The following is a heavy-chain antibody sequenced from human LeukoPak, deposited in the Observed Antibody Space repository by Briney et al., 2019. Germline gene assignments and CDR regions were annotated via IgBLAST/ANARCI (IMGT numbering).Heavy chain of an antibody. D-gene: IGHD3-3*01. CDR3: TRNTAGARFFQR. J-gene: IGHJ1*01. V-gene: IGHV1-8*01. Sequence: ASVTVSCKASGSTFTSYDINWVRQATGQRLEWMGWMNPNSGHTGYAQKFQGRVTMTRNTSVSTAYMELSSLTSEDTAVYYCTRNTAGARFFQRWGQGTLVTVSS. CDR2: MNPNSGHT. CDR1: GSTFTSYD.